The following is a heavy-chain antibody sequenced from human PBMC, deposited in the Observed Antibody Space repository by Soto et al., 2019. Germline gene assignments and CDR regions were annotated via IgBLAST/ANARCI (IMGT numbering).Heavy chain of an antibody. CDR1: GFTFSSYG. Sequence: QVQLVESGGGVVQPGRSLRLSCAASGFTFSSYGMHWVRQAPGKGLEWVAVISYDGSNKYYADSVKGRFTISRDNSKNTRYLQMNSLRAEDTAMYSCAKDGEKLTFYYWGQGSMVTVSS. CDR2: ISYDGSNK. V-gene: IGHV3-30*18. CDR3: AKDGEKLTFYY. J-gene: IGHJ4*02. D-gene: IGHD1-1*01.